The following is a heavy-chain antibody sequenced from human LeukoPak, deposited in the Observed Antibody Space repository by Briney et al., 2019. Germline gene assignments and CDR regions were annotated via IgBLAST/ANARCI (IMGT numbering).Heavy chain of an antibody. CDR3: AKDAAAGVFWGRVYYYYMDV. V-gene: IGHV3-23*01. CDR2: ISGSGGRT. CDR1: GFTFSSYE. D-gene: IGHD6-13*01. Sequence: PGGSLRLSCAASGFTFSSYEMSSVRQAPGKGLEWVSAISGSGGRTYYADSAKGRFTISRDNSKNTLYLQMDSLRAEDTAVYYCAKDAAAGVFWGRVYYYYMDVWGKGTTVTVSS. J-gene: IGHJ6*03.